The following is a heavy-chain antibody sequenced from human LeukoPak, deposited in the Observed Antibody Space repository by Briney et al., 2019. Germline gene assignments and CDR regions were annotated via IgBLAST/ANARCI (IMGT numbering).Heavy chain of an antibody. CDR2: IYYSGST. Sequence: PSETLFLTCTVSGGSISSYYWSWIRQPPGKGLEWIGYIYYSGSTNYNPSLKSRVTISVDTSKNQFSLKLSSVTAADTAVYYCAGYSSSWSHWGQGTLVTVSS. D-gene: IGHD6-13*01. V-gene: IGHV4-59*08. CDR1: GGSISSYY. CDR3: AGYSSSWSH. J-gene: IGHJ4*02.